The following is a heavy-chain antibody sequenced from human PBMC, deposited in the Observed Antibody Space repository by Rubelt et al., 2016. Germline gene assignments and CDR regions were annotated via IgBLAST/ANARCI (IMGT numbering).Heavy chain of an antibody. V-gene: IGHV1-18*01. CDR2: FSAYNGNT. J-gene: IGHJ3*02. CDR1: GYTFTSYG. D-gene: IGHD5-24*01. CDR3: ARRDGYNWDDAFDI. Sequence: QVQLVQSGAEVKKPGSSVKVSCKASGYTFTSYGISWVRQAPGQGLEWMGWFSAYNGNTNYAQKLQVMVTRTTDTSTSTAYMELRSLRSDDTAVYYCARRDGYNWDDAFDIWGQGTMVTVSS.